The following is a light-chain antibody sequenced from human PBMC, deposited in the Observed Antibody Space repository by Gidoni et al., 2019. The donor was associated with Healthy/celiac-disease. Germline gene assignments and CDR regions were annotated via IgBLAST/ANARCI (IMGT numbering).Light chain of an antibody. CDR2: AAS. V-gene: IGKV1-27*01. J-gene: IGKJ1*01. CDR1: QGISNY. Sequence: DIQMTQSPSSLSASVGDRVTITCRASQGISNYLAWYQQKPGKVPKLLIYAASTLQSGVPSRLSGSGSGTDFTLTSSSLQPEDVATYYCQKYNSAPPWTFGQGTKVEIK. CDR3: QKYNSAPPWT.